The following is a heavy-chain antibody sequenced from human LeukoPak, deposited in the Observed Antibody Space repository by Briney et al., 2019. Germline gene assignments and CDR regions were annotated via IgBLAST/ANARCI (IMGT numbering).Heavy chain of an antibody. V-gene: IGHV1-69*04. Sequence: SVKVSCKASGGTFSSYAISWVRQAPGQGLEWMGRIIPIFGIANYAQKFQGRVTITADKSTSTAYMELSSLRSEDTAVYYCAQTTAVTHRDYGMDVWGQGTTVTVSS. D-gene: IGHD4-23*01. CDR1: GGTFSSYA. J-gene: IGHJ6*02. CDR2: IIPIFGIA. CDR3: AQTTAVTHRDYGMDV.